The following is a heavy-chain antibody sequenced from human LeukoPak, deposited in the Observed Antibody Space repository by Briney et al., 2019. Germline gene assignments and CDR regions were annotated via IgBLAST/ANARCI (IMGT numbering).Heavy chain of an antibody. CDR3: AKDFGPTYDYVWGSYRAWYFDY. D-gene: IGHD3-16*02. Sequence: GGPLRLPCGASGFPFSSYALSGFPQAPGKGLKGFAAIIGSGGSPYYADSVKGRFTISRDNSKNTLYLQMNSLRAEDTAVYYCAKDFGPTYDYVWGSYRAWYFDYWGQGTLVTVSS. V-gene: IGHV3-23*01. CDR2: IIGSGGSP. J-gene: IGHJ4*02. CDR1: GFPFSSYA.